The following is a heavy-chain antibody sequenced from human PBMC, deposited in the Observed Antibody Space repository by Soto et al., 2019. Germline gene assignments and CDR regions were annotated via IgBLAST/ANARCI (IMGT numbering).Heavy chain of an antibody. D-gene: IGHD6-13*01. CDR2: IYYSGST. CDR1: GGSISSSSYY. V-gene: IGHV4-39*01. Sequence: SETLSLTCTVSGGSISSSSYYWGWIRQPPGKGLEWIGSIYYSGSTYYNPSLKSRVTISVDTSKNQFSLKLSSVTAAETAVYYCARTPYSSSWYNFDYWGQGTLVTVSS. J-gene: IGHJ4*02. CDR3: ARTPYSSSWYNFDY.